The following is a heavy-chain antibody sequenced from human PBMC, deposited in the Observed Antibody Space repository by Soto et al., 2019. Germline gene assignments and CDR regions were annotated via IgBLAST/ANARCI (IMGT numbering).Heavy chain of an antibody. CDR3: AMDSSGYTSY. CDR2: ISAYNGNT. V-gene: IGHV1-18*01. Sequence: AAVKVSCKASGYTFTSYGISWVRQAPGQGVEWMGCISAYNGNTNYAQKLQGRVTMTTDTSTSTAYMELRSLISDDTSVFYCAMDSSGYTSYWGQGTRVTVSA. D-gene: IGHD3-22*01. CDR1: GYTFTSYG. J-gene: IGHJ4*02.